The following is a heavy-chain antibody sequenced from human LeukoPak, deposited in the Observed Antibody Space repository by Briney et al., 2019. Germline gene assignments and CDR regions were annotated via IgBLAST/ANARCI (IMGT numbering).Heavy chain of an antibody. CDR3: AKAPGSVVVAARYYYYGMDV. J-gene: IGHJ6*02. Sequence: PGGSLRLSCAASGFTFSSYSMNWVRQAPGKGLEWVSAISGSGGSTYYADSVKGRFTISRDNSKNTLYLQMNSLRAEDTAVYYCAKAPGSVVVAARYYYYGMDVWGQGTTVTVSS. V-gene: IGHV3-23*01. D-gene: IGHD2-15*01. CDR2: ISGSGGST. CDR1: GFTFSSYS.